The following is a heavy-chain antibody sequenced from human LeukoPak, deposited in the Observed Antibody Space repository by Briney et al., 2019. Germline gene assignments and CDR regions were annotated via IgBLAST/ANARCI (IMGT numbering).Heavy chain of an antibody. V-gene: IGHV3-20*04. CDR2: INWNGGST. CDR3: VRDRCGGDCSGRFDP. J-gene: IGHJ5*02. CDR1: GFTFSNHG. Sequence: AGGSLRLSCAASGFTFSNHGMSWVRQAPGKGLEWVSGINWNGGSTGYADSVKGRFTISRDNAKNTLYLQMNSLRAEDTAVYYCVRDRCGGDCSGRFDPWGQGTLVTVSS. D-gene: IGHD2-21*02.